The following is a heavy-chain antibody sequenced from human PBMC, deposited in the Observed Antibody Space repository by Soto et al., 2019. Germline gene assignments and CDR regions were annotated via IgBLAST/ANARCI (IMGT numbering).Heavy chain of an antibody. V-gene: IGHV4-34*01. J-gene: IGHJ6*02. D-gene: IGHD6-13*01. Sequence: SETLSLTCAVYGGSFSGYYWSWIRQPPGKGLEWIGEINHSGSTNYNPSLKSRVTISVDTSKNQFSLKLSSVTAADTAVYYCARHIAAAASYYYYYYGMDVWGQGTTVTVSS. CDR3: ARHIAAAASYYYYYYGMDV. CDR2: INHSGST. CDR1: GGSFSGYY.